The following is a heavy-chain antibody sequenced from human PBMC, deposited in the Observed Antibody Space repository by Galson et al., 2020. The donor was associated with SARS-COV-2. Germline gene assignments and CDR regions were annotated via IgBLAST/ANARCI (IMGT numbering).Heavy chain of an antibody. CDR2: ITSSSTT. CDR3: SRGLSSSWPFSDF. J-gene: IGHJ4*02. D-gene: IGHD6-13*01. CDR1: GFPFSSYN. V-gene: IGHV3-48*02. Sequence: GEYLKISCAAPGFPFSSYNMNWVRQAPGKGLEWVSFITSSSTTYYADSVKGRFTISRDNAKNSLYLQMSGLRDDDTALYYCSRGLSSSWPFSDFWGQGALVTVSS.